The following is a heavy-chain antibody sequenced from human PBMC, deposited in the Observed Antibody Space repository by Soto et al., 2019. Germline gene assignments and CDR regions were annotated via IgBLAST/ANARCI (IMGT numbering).Heavy chain of an antibody. J-gene: IGHJ4*02. V-gene: IGHV4-31*03. D-gene: IGHD5-18*01. CDR2: IYYSGST. Sequence: TLSGTCTVLGGSLSTSAYYWSWIRQHPGKGLEWIGYIYYSGSTFYNPSLMSRVTISVDTSKHQFSLKMTSVTAADTAIYYCARHVSAVGRRGYFDFWGLGTLVTVSS. CDR3: ARHVSAVGRRGYFDF. CDR1: GGSLSTSAYY.